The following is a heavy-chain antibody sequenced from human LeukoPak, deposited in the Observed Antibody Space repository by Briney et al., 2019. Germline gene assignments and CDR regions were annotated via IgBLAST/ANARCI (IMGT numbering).Heavy chain of an antibody. D-gene: IGHD6-19*01. Sequence: GGSLRLSCAASGFTFSSYAMSWVRQAPGKGLEWVSAISGSGGSTYYADSVKGRFTISRDNSKNTLYLQMNSLRAVDTAVYYCAKDRSSGWFEGIYYFDYWGQGTLVTVSS. V-gene: IGHV3-23*01. CDR3: AKDRSSGWFEGIYYFDY. CDR2: ISGSGGST. J-gene: IGHJ4*02. CDR1: GFTFSSYA.